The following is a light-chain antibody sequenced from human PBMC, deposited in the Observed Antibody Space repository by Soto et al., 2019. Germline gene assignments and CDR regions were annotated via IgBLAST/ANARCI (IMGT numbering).Light chain of an antibody. CDR1: QSVSKY. CDR3: QQTYTSPGT. V-gene: IGKV1-39*01. CDR2: AAS. Sequence: DIQMTQSPSSLSASVGDRITINCRASQSVSKYLNWYQHKLGKAPELLIYAASSLYSGVPSRFSGSGSGKYFTLTISNLQPEDSASYYCQQTYTSPGTFGQGTKVEIK. J-gene: IGKJ1*01.